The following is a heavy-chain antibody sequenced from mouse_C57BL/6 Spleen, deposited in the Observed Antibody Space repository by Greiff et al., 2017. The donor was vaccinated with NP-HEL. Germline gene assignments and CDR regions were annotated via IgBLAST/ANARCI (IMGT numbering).Heavy chain of an antibody. Sequence: QVQLQQPGAELVKPGASVKLSCKASGYTFTSYWMQWVKQRPGQGLEWIGEIDPSDSYTNYNQKFKGKATLTVDTSSSTAYMQLSSLTSEDSAVYYCARKGGYGSNWYFDGWGTGTTVTVSS. CDR2: IDPSDSYT. D-gene: IGHD1-1*01. V-gene: IGHV1-50*01. CDR3: ARKGGYGSNWYFDG. CDR1: GYTFTSYW. J-gene: IGHJ1*03.